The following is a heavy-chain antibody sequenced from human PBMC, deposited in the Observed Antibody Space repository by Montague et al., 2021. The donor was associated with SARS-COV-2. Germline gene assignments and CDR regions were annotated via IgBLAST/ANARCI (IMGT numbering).Heavy chain of an antibody. CDR2: VFWYDDQ. CDR3: AKRPPYDRAEFFTD. J-gene: IGHJ1*01. D-gene: IGHD1-1*01. CDR1: GFSLTTTGVG. V-gene: IGHV2-5*01. Sequence: PALVKPTQTLTLTCSFSGFSLTTTGVGVAWIRQRPGKALEWLALVFWYDDQRYSPSLTKRLTITKDNSNNQVVLTMSNMDPVDTATYFCAKRPPYDRAEFFTDGGPGTLVTVAS.